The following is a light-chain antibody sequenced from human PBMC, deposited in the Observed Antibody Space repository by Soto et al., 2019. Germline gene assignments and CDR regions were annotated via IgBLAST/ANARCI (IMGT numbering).Light chain of an antibody. CDR2: KAS. Sequence: DIQMTQSPSTLSASVGDRVTITCRASQSISSWLAWYQQKPGKAPKLLIYKASSLESGVPSRFSGSGSGTEFTLTISSLQRDDFATYYCQQYNSYPVTFGQGTKVEIK. CDR3: QQYNSYPVT. V-gene: IGKV1-5*03. J-gene: IGKJ1*01. CDR1: QSISSW.